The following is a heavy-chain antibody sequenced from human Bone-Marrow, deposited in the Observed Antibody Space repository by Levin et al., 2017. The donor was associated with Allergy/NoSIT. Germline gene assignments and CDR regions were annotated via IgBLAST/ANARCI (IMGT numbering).Heavy chain of an antibody. CDR2: INPNSGGT. CDR1: GYTFTGYY. D-gene: IGHD6-19*01. V-gene: IGHV1-2*02. Sequence: ASVKVSCKASGYTFTGYYMHWVRQAPGQGLEWMGWINPNSGGTNYAQKFQGRVTMTRDTSISTAYMELSRLRSDDTAVYYCARWVEEGAVAVAGLDYWGQGTLVTVSS. CDR3: ARWVEEGAVAVAGLDY. J-gene: IGHJ4*02.